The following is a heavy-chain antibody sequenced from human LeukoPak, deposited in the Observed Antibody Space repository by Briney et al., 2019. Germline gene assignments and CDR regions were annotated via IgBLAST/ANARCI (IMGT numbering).Heavy chain of an antibody. CDR2: ISYDGNNK. CDR1: GFTFSSYT. V-gene: IGHV3-30-3*01. Sequence: GGSLRLSCAASGFTFSSYTLNWVRQAPGKGLEWVAVISYDGNNKYYADSVKGRFTISRDNSKNTLYLQMNSLKPEDTAVYYCARVADSYDTSGYARFDYWGQGTLLTVSS. D-gene: IGHD3-22*01. J-gene: IGHJ4*02. CDR3: ARVADSYDTSGYARFDY.